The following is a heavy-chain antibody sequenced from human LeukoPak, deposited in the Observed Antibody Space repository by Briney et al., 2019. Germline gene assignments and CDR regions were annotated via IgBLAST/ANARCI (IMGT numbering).Heavy chain of an antibody. CDR2: ISYSGAT. CDR1: GGSISSSSYF. J-gene: IGHJ4*02. V-gene: IGHV4-39*01. Sequence: PSETLSLTCTVSGGSISSSSYFWGWIRQPPGKGLEWIGSISYSGATYYNSSLKSRVTISVETSKNQFSVKLSSVTAADTAVYYCARLVGSAWHEDCWGQGTLVSVSS. CDR3: ARLVGSAWHEDC. D-gene: IGHD6-19*01.